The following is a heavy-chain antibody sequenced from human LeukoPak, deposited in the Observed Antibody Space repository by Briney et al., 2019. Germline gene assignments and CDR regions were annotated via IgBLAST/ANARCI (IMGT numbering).Heavy chain of an antibody. V-gene: IGHV3-23*01. Sequence: GGSLRLSCAASGFTFSSHAMSWVRQAPGKGLEWVSSISGGGGSTYYADSVKGRFTISRDNSKNTLYLQMNSLRAEDTAIYYCAKDKGAVTADRPRFDYWGQGTLVTVSS. CDR1: GFTFSSHA. D-gene: IGHD4-17*01. CDR2: ISGGGGST. CDR3: AKDKGAVTADRPRFDY. J-gene: IGHJ4*02.